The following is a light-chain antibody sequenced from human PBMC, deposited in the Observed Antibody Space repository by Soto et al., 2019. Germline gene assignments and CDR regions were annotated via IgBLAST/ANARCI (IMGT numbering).Light chain of an antibody. J-gene: IGKJ1*01. V-gene: IGKV1-5*03. CDR2: KAS. CDR1: QTISSW. CDR3: QHYNSYSEA. Sequence: DIQMTQSPSTLSGSVGDRVTITCRASQTISSWLAWYQQKPGKAPKLLIYKASTLKSGVPSRFSGSGSGTEFTLTISSLQPDDFETYYCQHYNSYSEALGQGTKVDNK.